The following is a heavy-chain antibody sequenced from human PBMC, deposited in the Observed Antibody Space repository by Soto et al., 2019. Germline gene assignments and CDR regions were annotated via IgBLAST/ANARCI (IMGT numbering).Heavy chain of an antibody. CDR2: ISYDGSNK. Sequence: QVQLVESGGGVVQPGRSLRLSCAASGFTFSSYGMHWVRQAPGKGLEWVAVISYDGSNKYYADSVKGRFTISRDNSKNTLYLQMNSLRAEDTAVYYCAKITSSGSAFDIWGQGTMVTVSS. CDR3: AKITSSGSAFDI. J-gene: IGHJ3*02. D-gene: IGHD6-19*01. V-gene: IGHV3-30*18. CDR1: GFTFSSYG.